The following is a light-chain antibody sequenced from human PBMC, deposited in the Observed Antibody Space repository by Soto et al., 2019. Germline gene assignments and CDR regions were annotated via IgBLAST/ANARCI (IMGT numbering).Light chain of an antibody. CDR1: QSVSSSY. CDR3: QPYDNWPLN. J-gene: IGKJ4*01. Sequence: IVLTHSPGTLSLSPWERATLSCRASQSVSSSYLAWYQQRPGQAPRLLIYGASSRATGIPDRFSGSGSGTDFTLTISRLEAEDFAVYYCQPYDNWPLNFGGGTKVDIK. V-gene: IGKV3-20*01. CDR2: GAS.